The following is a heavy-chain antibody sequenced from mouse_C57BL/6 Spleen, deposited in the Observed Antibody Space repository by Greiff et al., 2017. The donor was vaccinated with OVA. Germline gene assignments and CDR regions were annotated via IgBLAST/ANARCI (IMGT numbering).Heavy chain of an antibody. CDR3: ARFYYDYDGAWFSY. D-gene: IGHD2-4*01. CDR2: LPPNSGST. J-gene: IGHJ3*01. V-gene: IGHV1-64*01. CDR1: GYTFTSYW. Sequence: QVQLQQPGAELVKPGASVKLSCKASGYTFTSYWMHWVKQRPGQGLEWIGMLPPNSGSTNYNEKFKSKATLTVDKSSSTAYMQLSSLTSEDSAVYYCARFYYDYDGAWFSYWGQGTLVTVSA.